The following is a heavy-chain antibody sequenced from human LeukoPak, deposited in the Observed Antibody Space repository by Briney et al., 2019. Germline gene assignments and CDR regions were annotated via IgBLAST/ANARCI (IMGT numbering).Heavy chain of an antibody. Sequence: SETLSLTCTVSGGSISSGDYYWSWIRQAPGKGLEWIGYISYSGSTFHNPSLKNRLIISADASKNQFTLKLSSVTAADTAVYYCASSSGGDFWSDYRLYFDNWGRGTLVTVSA. CDR3: ASSSGGDFWSDYRLYFDN. CDR1: GGSISSGDYY. V-gene: IGHV4-30-4*01. CDR2: ISYSGST. J-gene: IGHJ4*02. D-gene: IGHD3-3*01.